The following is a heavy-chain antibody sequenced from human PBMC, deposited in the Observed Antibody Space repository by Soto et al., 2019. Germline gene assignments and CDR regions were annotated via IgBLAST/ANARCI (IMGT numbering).Heavy chain of an antibody. CDR2: INPNSGGT. J-gene: IGHJ6*02. V-gene: IGHV1-2*04. Sequence: ASVKVSCKASGYTFTSYGISWVRQAPGQGLEWMGWINPNSGGTNYAQKFQGWVTMTRDTSISTAYMELSRLRSDDTAVYYCARGLYSSTRIYGMDVWGQGTTVTVSS. CDR1: GYTFTSYG. D-gene: IGHD6-13*01. CDR3: ARGLYSSTRIYGMDV.